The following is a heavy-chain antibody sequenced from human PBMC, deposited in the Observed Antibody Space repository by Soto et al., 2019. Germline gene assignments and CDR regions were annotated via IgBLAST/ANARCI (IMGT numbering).Heavy chain of an antibody. V-gene: IGHV1-69*13. J-gene: IGHJ5*02. CDR2: IIPIFGTA. CDR1: GGTFSSYA. CDR3: ARGSANWNYNNCFDP. Sequence: SVKVSCKASGGTFSSYAISWVRQAPGQGLEWMGGIIPIFGTANYAQKFQGRVTITADESTSTAYMVLSSLRSEDTAVYYCARGSANWNYNNCFDPWGQGTLVTVSS. D-gene: IGHD1-7*01.